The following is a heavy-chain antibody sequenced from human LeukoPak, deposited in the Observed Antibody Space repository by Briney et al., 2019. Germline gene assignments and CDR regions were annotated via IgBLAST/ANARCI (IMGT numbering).Heavy chain of an antibody. CDR1: GVSISSGPCY. CDR3: ARDGARVNWFDP. Sequence: SETLSLTCTVSGVSISSGPCYWTWIRQPAGKGLEWIGRIHTSGSTSYNPSLKSRVTISVDTSKNQFSLKLSSVTAADTAVYYRARDGARVNWFDPWGQRTLVTVSS. CDR2: IHTSGST. D-gene: IGHD3-10*01. J-gene: IGHJ5*02. V-gene: IGHV4-61*02.